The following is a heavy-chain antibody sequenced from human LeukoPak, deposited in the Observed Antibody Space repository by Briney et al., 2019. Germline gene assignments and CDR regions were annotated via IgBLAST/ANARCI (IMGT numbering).Heavy chain of an antibody. J-gene: IGHJ4*02. Sequence: ASVKVSCKASGYTFTSYYMHWVRQAPGQGLEWMGIINPSGGSTSYAQKFQGRVTMARDTSTSTVYMELSSLRSEDTAVYYCARVLSSGWDFDYWGQGTLVTVSS. CDR1: GYTFTSYY. D-gene: IGHD6-19*01. CDR3: ARVLSSGWDFDY. CDR2: INPSGGST. V-gene: IGHV1-46*01.